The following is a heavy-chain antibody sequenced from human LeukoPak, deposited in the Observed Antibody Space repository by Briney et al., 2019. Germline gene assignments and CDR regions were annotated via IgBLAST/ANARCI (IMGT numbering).Heavy chain of an antibody. J-gene: IGHJ4*02. D-gene: IGHD3-22*01. CDR1: GYSISIGYY. CDR2: AYHSGST. CDR3: ARHAFFDSTGYYYYFDY. V-gene: IGHV4-38-2*01. Sequence: PSETLSLTCAVSGYSISIGYYWGWIRPPPGKGLEWIGSAYHSGSTYYNPSLKSRVTLSMDTSKNQFSLKLNSATAADTAAYYCARHAFFDSTGYYYYFDYWGQGSLVTVSS.